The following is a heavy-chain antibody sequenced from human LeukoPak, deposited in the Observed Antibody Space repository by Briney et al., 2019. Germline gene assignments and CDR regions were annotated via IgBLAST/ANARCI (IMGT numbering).Heavy chain of an antibody. J-gene: IGHJ5*02. Sequence: SETLSLTCAVYGGSFSGYYWSWIRQPPGKGLEWIGEINHSGSTNYNPSLKSRVTISVDTSKNQFSLKLSSVTAADTAVYYCARERVNWFDPWGQGTLVTVSS. CDR1: GGSFSGYY. D-gene: IGHD1-1*01. CDR2: INHSGST. CDR3: ARERVNWFDP. V-gene: IGHV4-34*01.